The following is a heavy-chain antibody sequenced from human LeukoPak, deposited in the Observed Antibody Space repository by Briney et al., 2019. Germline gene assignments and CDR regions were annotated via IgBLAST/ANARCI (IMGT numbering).Heavy chain of an antibody. CDR3: AKMEAWTTVTGSGVDY. CDR2: ISGSGGST. V-gene: IGHV3-23*01. CDR1: GFTFSSYA. D-gene: IGHD4-17*01. J-gene: IGHJ4*02. Sequence: GGSLRLSCAASGFTFSSYAMSWVRQAPGKGLEWVSGISGSGGSTYYADSVKGRSTISRDNSKNTLYLQMNSLRAEDTAVHYCAKMEAWTTVTGSGVDYWGQGTLVTVSS.